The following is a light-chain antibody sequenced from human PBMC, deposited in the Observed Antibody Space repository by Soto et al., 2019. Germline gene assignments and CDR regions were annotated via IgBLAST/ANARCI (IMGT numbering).Light chain of an antibody. Sequence: DIPITQSPSSLSASVGDRGPITFRASQSINSYLNWYQQKPGKAPKLLIYKASTLKSGVPSRFSGSGSGTEFTLTISSLQPDDFATYYCQHYNSYSEAFGQGTKVDI. V-gene: IGKV1-5*03. CDR2: KAS. J-gene: IGKJ1*01. CDR1: QSINSY. CDR3: QHYNSYSEA.